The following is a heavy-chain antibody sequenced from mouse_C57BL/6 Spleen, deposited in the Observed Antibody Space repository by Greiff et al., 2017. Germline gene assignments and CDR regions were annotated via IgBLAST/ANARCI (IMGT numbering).Heavy chain of an antibody. V-gene: IGHV5-4*01. Sequence: EVQLVESGGGLVKPGGSLKLSCAASGFTFSRYAMSWVRQTPEKRLEWVATISDGGSYTYSPDNVKGRFTISRANAKNNLYLQMSHLKSEDTAMYYCARDPDYYGSSYFDYWGQGTTLTVSS. CDR2: ISDGGSYT. J-gene: IGHJ2*01. D-gene: IGHD1-1*01. CDR1: GFTFSRYA. CDR3: ARDPDYYGSSYFDY.